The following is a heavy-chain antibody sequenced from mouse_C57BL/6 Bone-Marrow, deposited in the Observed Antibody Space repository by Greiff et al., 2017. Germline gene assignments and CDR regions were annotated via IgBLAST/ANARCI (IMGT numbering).Heavy chain of an antibody. J-gene: IGHJ4*01. CDR1: GFTFSSYA. CDR2: ISDGGSYT. Sequence: EVQGVESGGGLVKPGGSLKLSCAASGFTFSSYAMSWVRQTPEKRLEWVGTISDGGSYTYYPDNVKGRFTISRDNAKNNLYLQMSNLKSADTAMYYCARAASYYSYYYAMDYWGQGTSVTVSS. CDR3: ARAASYYSYYYAMDY. D-gene: IGHD2-12*01. V-gene: IGHV5-4*01.